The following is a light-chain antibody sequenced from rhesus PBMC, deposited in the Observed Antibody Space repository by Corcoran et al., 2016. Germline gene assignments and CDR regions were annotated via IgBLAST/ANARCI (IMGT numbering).Light chain of an antibody. V-gene: IGKV1-28*02. Sequence: DIQMTQSPSSLSASLGDTVTITCRASQAIIRYSNWFKQKPGKAPRLLIYDASSLESGVPSRFSGSGYGTDCTLTISSRHPGGVAAYYCLQYKTYPYSFGQGTKVEIK. CDR1: QAIIRY. CDR3: LQYKTYPYS. CDR2: DAS. J-gene: IGKJ2*01.